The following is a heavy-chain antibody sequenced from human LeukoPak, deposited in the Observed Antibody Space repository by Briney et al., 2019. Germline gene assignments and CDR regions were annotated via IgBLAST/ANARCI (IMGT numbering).Heavy chain of an antibody. CDR3: ARGRTGYWYFDL. CDR1: GGSFSGYY. J-gene: IGHJ2*01. CDR2: INHSGST. D-gene: IGHD7-27*01. V-gene: IGHV4-34*01. Sequence: SETLSLTCAVYGGSFSGYYWSWIRQPPGKGLEWIGEINHSGSTNYNPSLKRRVTISVDTSKHQFSLKLSSVTAADTAVYYCARGRTGYWYFDLWGRGTLVTVSS.